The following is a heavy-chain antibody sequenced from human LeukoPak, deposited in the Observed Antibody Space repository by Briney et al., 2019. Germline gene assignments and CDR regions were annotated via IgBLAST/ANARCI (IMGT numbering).Heavy chain of an antibody. J-gene: IGHJ4*02. CDR1: GYTFTSYD. V-gene: IGHV1-8*01. CDR3: ARGPNVWGSYRAFDY. D-gene: IGHD3-16*02. Sequence: ASVQVSCKASGYTFTSYDINWVRQATGQGLEWMGWMNPNSDNAGYAQKFQGRVTMTRNTSISTAYMELSSLRSEDTAVYYCARGPNVWGSYRAFDYWGQGTLVTVSS. CDR2: MNPNSDNA.